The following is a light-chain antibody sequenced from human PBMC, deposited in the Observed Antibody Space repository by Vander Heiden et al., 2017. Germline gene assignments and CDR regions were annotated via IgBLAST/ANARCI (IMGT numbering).Light chain of an antibody. V-gene: IGKV1-39*01. CDR3: HQSHETPWT. CDR2: AAS. J-gene: IGKJ1*01. Sequence: DIQMTQSPSSLSAAVGDKVTITCRASQNIGRHLNWYHQKPGRAPNLLFFAASTPQSGVPSRFTARGSGVDFTLIINGLEIEDLGIYFCHQSHETPWTFGQGTKV. CDR1: QNIGRH.